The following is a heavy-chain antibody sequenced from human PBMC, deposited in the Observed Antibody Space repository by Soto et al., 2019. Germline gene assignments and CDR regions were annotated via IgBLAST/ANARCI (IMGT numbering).Heavy chain of an antibody. V-gene: IGHV4-59*01. CDR3: ARERVGATNY. J-gene: IGHJ4*02. D-gene: IGHD1-26*01. CDR2: IYYSGST. Sequence: SETLSLTCTVSGGPISSYYWSWIRQPPGKGLEWIGYIYYSGSTNYNPSLKSRVTISVDTSKNQFSLKLSSVTAADTAVYYCARERVGATNYWGQGTLVTVSS. CDR1: GGPISSYY.